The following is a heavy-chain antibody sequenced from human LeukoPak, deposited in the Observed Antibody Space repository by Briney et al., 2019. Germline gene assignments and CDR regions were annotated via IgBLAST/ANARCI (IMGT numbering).Heavy chain of an antibody. J-gene: IGHJ3*02. CDR2: INHSGST. Sequence: SETLSLTCAVYGGSFSGYYWSWIRQPPGKGLEWIGEINHSGSTNYNPSLKSRVTISEDTSKNQFSLKLSSVTAADTAVYYCAKYYYDSSGLTEAFDIWGQGTMVTVSS. V-gene: IGHV4-34*01. D-gene: IGHD3-22*01. CDR3: AKYYYDSSGLTEAFDI. CDR1: GGSFSGYY.